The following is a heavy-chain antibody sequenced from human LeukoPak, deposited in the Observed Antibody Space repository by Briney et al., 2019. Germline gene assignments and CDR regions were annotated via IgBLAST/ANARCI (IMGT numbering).Heavy chain of an antibody. CDR3: AKGLGVGATRFRAFDT. Sequence: GRSLRLSCAASGFTFSSYGMHWVRQAPGKGLEWVAVISYDGSNKYYADSVKGRFTISRDNSKNTLYLQMNSLRAEDTAVYHCAKGLGVGATRFRAFDTWGQGTMVTVSS. J-gene: IGHJ3*02. D-gene: IGHD1-26*01. V-gene: IGHV3-30*18. CDR2: ISYDGSNK. CDR1: GFTFSSYG.